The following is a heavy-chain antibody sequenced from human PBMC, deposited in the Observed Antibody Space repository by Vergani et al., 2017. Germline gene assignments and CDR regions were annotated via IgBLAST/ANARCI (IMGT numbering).Heavy chain of an antibody. V-gene: IGHV1-69*01. CDR1: GGTFSSYT. CDR3: AGDASSGAFDI. CDR2: IITIFGTA. D-gene: IGHD2-15*01. Sequence: QVQLVQSGAEVKKPGSSVKVSCKASGGTFSSYTISWVRQAPGQGLEWMGGIITIFGTANYAQKFQGRVTIPADESTCTAYMELSSLRAEDTAVYYCAGDASSGAFDIWGKGTMVTVSS. J-gene: IGHJ3*02.